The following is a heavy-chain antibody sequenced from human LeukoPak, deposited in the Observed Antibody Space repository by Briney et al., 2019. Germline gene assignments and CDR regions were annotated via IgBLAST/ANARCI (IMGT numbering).Heavy chain of an antibody. CDR2: INPNSGGT. CDR1: GYTFTVYY. V-gene: IGHV1-2*02. J-gene: IGHJ3*02. Sequence: ASVKVSCKASGYTFTVYYIHWVRQAPGQGLEWMGWINPNSGGTNYAQKFQGRVTMTSDTSISTAYIELSRLRADDTAVYYCARSKYCSSTSCYPLDAFDIWGQGTMVTVSS. CDR3: ARSKYCSSTSCYPLDAFDI. D-gene: IGHD2-2*01.